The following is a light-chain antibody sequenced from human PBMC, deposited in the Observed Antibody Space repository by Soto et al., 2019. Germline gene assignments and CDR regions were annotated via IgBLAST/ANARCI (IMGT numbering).Light chain of an antibody. CDR1: SSDVGGDNY. J-gene: IGLJ2*01. V-gene: IGLV2-8*01. CDR2: EVS. CDR3: SCNASSTCVV. Sequence: QSALTQPPSASGSPGQSVTISCTGTSSDVGGDNYVSWYQQQPGKAPKFMIYEVSKRPSGVPDRFSGSKSGTTASLTVSGHEAEDDAYYYYSCNASSTCVVFGGGTKLTVL.